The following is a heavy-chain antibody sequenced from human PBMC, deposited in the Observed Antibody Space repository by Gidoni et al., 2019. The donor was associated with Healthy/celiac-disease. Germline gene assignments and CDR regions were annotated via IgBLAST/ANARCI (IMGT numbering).Heavy chain of an antibody. Sequence: QVQLVQSGAEVKKPGSSVKVSCNASGGTFSSYAISWVRQAPGQGLQWMGGIIPIFGTANYAQKFQGRVTITADESTSTAYMELSSLRSEDTAVYYCARAGLGELLSYWGQGTLVTVSS. D-gene: IGHD3-10*01. CDR2: IIPIFGTA. V-gene: IGHV1-69*01. CDR1: GGTFSSYA. CDR3: ARAGLGELLSY. J-gene: IGHJ4*02.